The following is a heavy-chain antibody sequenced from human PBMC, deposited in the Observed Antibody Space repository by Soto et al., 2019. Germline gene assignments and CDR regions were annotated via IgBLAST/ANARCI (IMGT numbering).Heavy chain of an antibody. CDR3: ARDLDYGSGSKVDV. D-gene: IGHD3-10*01. J-gene: IGHJ6*02. Sequence: SETLSLTCAVYGGSFSGYYWSWIRQPPGKGLEWIGEINHSGSTNYNPSLKSRVTISVDTSKNQFSLKLSSVTAADTAVYYCARDLDYGSGSKVDVWGQGTTVTVSS. CDR2: INHSGST. CDR1: GGSFSGYY. V-gene: IGHV4-34*01.